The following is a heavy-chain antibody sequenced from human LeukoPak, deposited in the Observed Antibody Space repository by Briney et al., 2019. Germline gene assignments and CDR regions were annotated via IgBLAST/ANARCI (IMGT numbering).Heavy chain of an antibody. J-gene: IGHJ4*02. CDR3: ARHKGYDLLTGFYLFDF. CDR2: IYSSGSS. D-gene: IGHD3-9*01. V-gene: IGHV4-59*08. CDR1: GGSISNYY. Sequence: LETLSLTCTVSGGSISNYYWSWIRQPPGKGLEWIAYIYSSGSSHYNPSLQSRVTISVDTSNSLFSLKLSSVTAADTAVYYCARHKGYDLLTGFYLFDFWGQGFLVTVSS.